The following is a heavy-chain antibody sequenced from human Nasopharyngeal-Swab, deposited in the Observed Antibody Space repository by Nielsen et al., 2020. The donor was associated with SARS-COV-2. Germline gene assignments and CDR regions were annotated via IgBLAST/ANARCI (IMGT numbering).Heavy chain of an antibody. D-gene: IGHD2-21*02. Sequence: GGSLRLSCAASGFTLSAYARHWVRQAPGKGLEWVAVISHDETNKDYADSVKGRFSVSRDNSKNTVYLQMSSLRSEDTAIYYCVRDSRKYCRNIDCYMGNWFDPWGQGTLVTVSS. CDR2: ISHDETNK. J-gene: IGHJ5*02. V-gene: IGHV3-30-3*01. CDR1: GFTLSAYA. CDR3: VRDSRKYCRNIDCYMGNWFDP.